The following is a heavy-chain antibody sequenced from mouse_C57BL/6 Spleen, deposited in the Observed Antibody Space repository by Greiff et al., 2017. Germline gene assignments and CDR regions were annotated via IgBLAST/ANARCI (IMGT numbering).Heavy chain of an antibody. J-gene: IGHJ1*03. D-gene: IGHD3-1*01. Sequence: VQLQQSGPELVKPGASVKISCKASGYSFTGYYMNWVKQSPEKSLEWIGEINPSTGGTTYNQKFKAKATLTVDKSSSTAYMQLKSLTSEDSAVYYGASEDYFDVWGTGTTVTVSS. V-gene: IGHV1-42*01. CDR1: GYSFTGYY. CDR3: ASEDYFDV. CDR2: INPSTGGT.